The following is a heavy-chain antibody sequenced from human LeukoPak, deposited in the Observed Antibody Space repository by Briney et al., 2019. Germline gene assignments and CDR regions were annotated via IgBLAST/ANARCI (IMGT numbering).Heavy chain of an antibody. V-gene: IGHV1-2*02. CDR3: ARGKGKVATFYYYYYMDV. D-gene: IGHD5-12*01. CDR2: INPNSGGT. CDR1: GYTFTGYY. Sequence: GASVKVSCKASGYTFTGYYMHWVRQAPGQGLEWMGWINPNSGGTNYAQKFQGRVTMTRDTSISTAYMELSSLRSEDTAVYYCARGKGKVATFYYYYYMDVWGKGTTVTISS. J-gene: IGHJ6*03.